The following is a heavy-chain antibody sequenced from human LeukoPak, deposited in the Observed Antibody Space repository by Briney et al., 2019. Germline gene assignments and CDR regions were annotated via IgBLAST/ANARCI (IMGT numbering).Heavy chain of an antibody. D-gene: IGHD6-13*01. Sequence: SETLSLTCTVSGGSISSYYWSWIRQPPGKGLEWIGYIYYSGSTNYNPSLKSRVTISVDTSKNQFSLKLSSVTAADTAVYYCARGSLYYYYYYMDAWGKGTTVTVSS. CDR1: GGSISSYY. CDR2: IYYSGST. CDR3: ARGSLYYYYYYMDA. V-gene: IGHV4-59*01. J-gene: IGHJ6*03.